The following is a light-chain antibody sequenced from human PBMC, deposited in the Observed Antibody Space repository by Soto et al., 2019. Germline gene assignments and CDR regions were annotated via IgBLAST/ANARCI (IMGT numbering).Light chain of an antibody. CDR3: QHYDNYL. CDR2: DAS. CDR1: QDIRNS. Sequence: DIQLTQSPSSVSASVGDRFTITCQASQDIRNSLNWYQQKPGTAPNLLIYDASNLETGVPSRFSGSGSGTEFTLTISSLQPDDFGTYYCQHYDNYLFGQGTRLEIK. V-gene: IGKV1-33*01. J-gene: IGKJ5*01.